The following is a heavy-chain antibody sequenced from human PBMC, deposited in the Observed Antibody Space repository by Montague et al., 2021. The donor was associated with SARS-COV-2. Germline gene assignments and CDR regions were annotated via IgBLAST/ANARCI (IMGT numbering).Heavy chain of an antibody. CDR3: ARHGWGWLRLLRPYDN. CDR2: IYYSGST. D-gene: IGHD5-12*01. CDR1: GGSISSSTYY. Sequence: SETLSLTCTVSGGSISSSTYYWGWIRQPPGKGLEWIGSIYYSGSTYYNPSLKSRVTISVDTSKNQFSLKLSSVTAADTAVYYCARHGWGWLRLLRPYDNWSQGSLV. J-gene: IGHJ1*01. V-gene: IGHV4-39*01.